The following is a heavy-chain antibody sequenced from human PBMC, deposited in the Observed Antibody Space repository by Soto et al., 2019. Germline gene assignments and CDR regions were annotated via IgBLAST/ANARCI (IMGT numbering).Heavy chain of an antibody. CDR1: GGSISSGGYS. D-gene: IGHD1-26*01. J-gene: IGHJ3*02. CDR2: IYHSGST. V-gene: IGHV4-30-2*01. CDR3: ARSGVGGTFDI. Sequence: SETLSLTCAVSGGSISSGGYSWSWIRQPPGKGLEWIGYIYHSGSTYYNPSLKSRVTISVDRSKNQFSLKLSSVTAADTAVYYCARSGVGGTFDIWGQGTMVTVSS.